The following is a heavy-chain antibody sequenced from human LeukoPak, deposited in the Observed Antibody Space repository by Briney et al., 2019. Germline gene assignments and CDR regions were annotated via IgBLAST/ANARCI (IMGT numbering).Heavy chain of an antibody. J-gene: IGHJ3*01. CDR1: GFTFSSYS. D-gene: IGHD3-3*01. V-gene: IGHV3-21*06. CDR2: MSGVTGNYV. CDR3: AKGISGYYTFDL. Sequence: PGGSLRLSCAASGFTFSSYSMNWVRQAPGKGLEWVASMSGVTGNYVQYAESLKGRFTISRDNAKSSLYLQMNSLRGDDTAIYYCAKGISGYYTFDLWGQGTMVTVSS.